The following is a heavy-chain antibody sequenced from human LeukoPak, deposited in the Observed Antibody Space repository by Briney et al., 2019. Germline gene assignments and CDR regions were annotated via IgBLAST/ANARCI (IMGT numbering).Heavy chain of an antibody. J-gene: IGHJ6*03. CDR2: ISGSGGST. Sequence: GGSLRLSCAASGFMFNDYYMSWIRQAPGKGLEWVSAISGSGGSTYYADSVKGRFTISRDNYKNTLYLQMNSLRAEDTAVYYCAKERDRYMDVWGKGTTVTISS. V-gene: IGHV3-23*01. CDR3: AKERDRYMDV. CDR1: GFMFNDYY.